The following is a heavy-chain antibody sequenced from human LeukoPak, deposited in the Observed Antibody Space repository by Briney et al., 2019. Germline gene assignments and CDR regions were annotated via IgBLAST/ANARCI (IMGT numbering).Heavy chain of an antibody. CDR3: ARDSISGRFLEWLLF. V-gene: IGHV3-21*05. D-gene: IGHD3-3*01. CDR1: GFTFSSYS. Sequence: GGSQRLSCAASGFTFSSYSMNWVRQAPGNGLEWVSFIRSSSSYIYYADSVKGRFTISRDNAKNSLYLQMNSLRAEDTAVYYCARDSISGRFLEWLLFGGQGTLVTVSS. CDR2: IRSSSSYI. J-gene: IGHJ4*02.